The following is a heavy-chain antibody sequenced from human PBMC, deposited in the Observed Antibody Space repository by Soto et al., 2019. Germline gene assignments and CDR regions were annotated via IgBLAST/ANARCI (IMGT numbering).Heavy chain of an antibody. D-gene: IGHD2-8*02. CDR2: ILVGGST. CDR3: AKATATGGGAFDI. CDR1: GFTCRSYD. Sequence: GGSLRLSCAASGFTCRSYDMSWVRQAPGKGLEWVSTILVGGSTHYPDSVKSRFTISRDNSKNTVLLQMNSLTAGDTAVYYCAKATATGGGAFDICGQGTMVTVSS. J-gene: IGHJ3*02. V-gene: IGHV3-23*01.